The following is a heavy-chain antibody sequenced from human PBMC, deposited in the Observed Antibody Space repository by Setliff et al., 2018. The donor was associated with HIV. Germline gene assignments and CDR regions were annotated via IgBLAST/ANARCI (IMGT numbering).Heavy chain of an antibody. CDR3: ARDPYPYFDYGDWYFDL. D-gene: IGHD4-17*01. CDR2: IKQDGSEK. V-gene: IGHV3-7*01. Sequence: PGGSLRLSCAASGFTFSTYWMSWVRQAPGKGLEWVANIKQDGSEKFYVDSVKGRFTISRDNAKNSLYLQMNSLRAEDTAVYYCARDPYPYFDYGDWYFDLWGRGTPVTVSS. J-gene: IGHJ2*01. CDR1: GFTFSTYW.